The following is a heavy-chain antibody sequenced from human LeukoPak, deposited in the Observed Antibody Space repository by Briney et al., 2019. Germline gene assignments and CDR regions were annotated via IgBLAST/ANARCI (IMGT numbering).Heavy chain of an antibody. CDR2: IYYSGSP. CDR3: ARHVDTAMGNYGMDV. D-gene: IGHD5-18*01. V-gene: IGHV4-59*01. CDR1: GGSISSYY. J-gene: IGHJ6*02. Sequence: SETLSLTCTVSGGSISSYYWSWIRQPPGKGLEWIGYIYYSGSPNYNPSVKSRVTISVDPSNNQSSMKLSSVTAADTAVYYCARHVDTAMGNYGMDVWGQGTTVTVSS.